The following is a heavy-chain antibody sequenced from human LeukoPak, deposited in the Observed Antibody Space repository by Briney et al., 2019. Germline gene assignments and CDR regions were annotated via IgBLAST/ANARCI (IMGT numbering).Heavy chain of an antibody. D-gene: IGHD3-22*01. V-gene: IGHV4-59*01. CDR3: ARGQSSGYYLQAFDI. Sequence: SETLSLTCTVSGGSISSYYWSWIRQPPGKGLEWIGYIYYSGSTNYNPSLKSRVTISVDTSKNQFSLKLSSVTAADTAVYYCARGQSSGYYLQAFDIWGQGTMVTVSS. CDR1: GGSISSYY. J-gene: IGHJ3*02. CDR2: IYYSGST.